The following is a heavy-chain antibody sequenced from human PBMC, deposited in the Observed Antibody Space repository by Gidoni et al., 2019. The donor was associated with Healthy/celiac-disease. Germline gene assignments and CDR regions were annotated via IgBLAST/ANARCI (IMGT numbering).Heavy chain of an antibody. CDR2: ISCDGGST. J-gene: IGHJ6*02. D-gene: IGHD6-13*01. V-gene: IGHV3-43D*03. Sequence: EVQLVEYGGVVVQTGGSLRLSCAASGFTFDDYAMHWVLQAPGKGLEWVSLISCDGGSTYYADSVKGRFTISRDNSKNSLYLQMNSLIAEDTALYYCVISSSRTNYYYYGMDVWGQGTTVTVSS. CDR1: GFTFDDYA. CDR3: VISSSRTNYYYYGMDV.